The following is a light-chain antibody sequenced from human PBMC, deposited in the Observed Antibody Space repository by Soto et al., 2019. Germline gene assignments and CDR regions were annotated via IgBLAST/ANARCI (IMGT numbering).Light chain of an antibody. CDR1: QSISTW. J-gene: IGKJ4*01. Sequence: DIQMTQSPSTLSASVGDRVTITCRASQSISTWLAWYQQKPGKAPKLLIYKASNLEGGVPSRFSGSGSGTEFTITISGLQPDDFATYYCQRYNAYPLTFGGGTKVDIK. CDR3: QRYNAYPLT. V-gene: IGKV1-5*03. CDR2: KAS.